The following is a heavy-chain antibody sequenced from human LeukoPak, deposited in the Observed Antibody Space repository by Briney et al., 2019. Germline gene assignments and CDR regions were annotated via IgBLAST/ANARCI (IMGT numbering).Heavy chain of an antibody. Sequence: SGPTLVKPTQTLTLTCTFSGFSLSTSGVGVGWIRQPPGKGLEWIGNIYYTGTTYYKPSFNSRVTILVDTSKNQFSLKLRSVTAADTAVYYCVTLRKRGGAFDNWGQGTMVTVSS. CDR2: IYYTGTT. CDR3: VTLRKRGGAFDN. J-gene: IGHJ3*02. CDR1: GFSLSTSGVG. V-gene: IGHV4-39*07.